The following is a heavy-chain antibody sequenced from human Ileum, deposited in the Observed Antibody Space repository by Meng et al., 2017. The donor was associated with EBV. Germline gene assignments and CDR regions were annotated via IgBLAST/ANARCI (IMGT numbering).Heavy chain of an antibody. D-gene: IGHD3-22*01. CDR2: TSHSGST. J-gene: IGHJ4*02. V-gene: IGHV4-4*02. CDR1: GGSISRSDW. CDR3: ASSDYYRSDY. Sequence: QVQLQESGPGLGKPSAALSLTCAVSGGSISRSDWWSWVRQPTGKGLEWIGETSHSGSTNYSPSLKSRVTISLDKSKNQLSLKLNSVTAADTAVYYCASSDYYRSDYWGQGTLVTVSS.